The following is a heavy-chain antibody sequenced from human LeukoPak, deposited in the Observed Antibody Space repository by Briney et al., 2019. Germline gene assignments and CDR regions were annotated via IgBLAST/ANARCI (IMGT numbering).Heavy chain of an antibody. CDR1: GGTFSSYA. J-gene: IGHJ4*02. CDR2: IIPILGIA. D-gene: IGHD5-18*01. V-gene: IGHV1-69*04. CDR3: ARRAHSGAMVTLDY. Sequence: SVKVSCKASGGTFSSYAISWVRQAPGQGLEWMGRIIPILGIANYAQKFQGRVTITADKSTSTAYMELSSLRSEDTAVYYCARRAHSGAMVTLDYWGQGTLVTVSS.